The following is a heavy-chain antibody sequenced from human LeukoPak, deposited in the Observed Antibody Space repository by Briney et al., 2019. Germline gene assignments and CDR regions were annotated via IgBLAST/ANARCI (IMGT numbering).Heavy chain of an antibody. Sequence: SETLSLTCTVSGGSISSYYWSWIRQPPGKGLEWIGYIYYSGSTNYNPSLKSRVTISVDTSKNQFSLKLSSVTAADTAVYYCARGPLSRPGYFDYWGQGTLVTVSS. J-gene: IGHJ4*02. D-gene: IGHD6-6*01. V-gene: IGHV4-59*01. CDR1: GGSISSYY. CDR3: ARGPLSRPGYFDY. CDR2: IYYSGST.